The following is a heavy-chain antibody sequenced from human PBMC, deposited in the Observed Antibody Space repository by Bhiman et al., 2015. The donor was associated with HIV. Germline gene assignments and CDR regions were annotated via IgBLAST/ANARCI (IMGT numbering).Heavy chain of an antibody. CDR3: AKDSRMIVVVHGAFDI. CDR1: GFTFDDYA. D-gene: IGHD3-22*01. V-gene: IGHV3-43*01. J-gene: IGHJ3*02. CDR2: ITWDGSRT. Sequence: EVQLVESGGVVVQPGGSLRLSCAASGFTFDDYAMHWVRQPPGKGLEWVSLITWDGSRTYYADSVKGRFTISRDNSKNSLYLQMNSLRTEDTALYYCAKDSRMIVVVHGAFDIWGQGTMVTVSS.